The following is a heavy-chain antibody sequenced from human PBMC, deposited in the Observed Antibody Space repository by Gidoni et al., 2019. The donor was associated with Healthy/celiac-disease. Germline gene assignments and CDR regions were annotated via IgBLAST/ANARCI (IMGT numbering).Heavy chain of an antibody. CDR2: INHSGST. D-gene: IGHD3-10*01. CDR3: ARGRNYYGSGSFYYYYYMDV. Sequence: QVQLQQWGAGLLKPSETLSLTCAVYGGSFSGYYWSWIRHPPGKGLEWIGEINHSGSTNYNPSLKSRVTISVDTSKNQFSLKLSSVTAADTAVYYCARGRNYYGSGSFYYYYYMDVWGKGTTVTVSS. J-gene: IGHJ6*03. CDR1: GGSFSGYY. V-gene: IGHV4-34*01.